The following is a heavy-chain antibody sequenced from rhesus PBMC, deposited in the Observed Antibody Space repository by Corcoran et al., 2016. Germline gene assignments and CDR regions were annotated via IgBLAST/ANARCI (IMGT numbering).Heavy chain of an antibody. CDR1: GGSISDSSS. V-gene: IGHV4-92*01. J-gene: IGHJ6*01. Sequence: QVQLQESGPGLVKPSETLSLTCTVSGGSISDSSSWNWIRQPPGKGLEWMGRIYGSGWSTSYNPSLKSRVTISKDTSKNQFSLKLSSVTAADTAVYYWARESSYYGLDSWGQGVVVTVSS. CDR3: ARESSYYGLDS. CDR2: IYGSGWST.